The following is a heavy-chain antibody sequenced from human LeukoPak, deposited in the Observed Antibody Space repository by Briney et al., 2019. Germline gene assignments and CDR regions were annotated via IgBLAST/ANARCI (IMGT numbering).Heavy chain of an antibody. J-gene: IGHJ3*01. CDR1: GFTFNSYA. CDR2: ISTDWTTT. D-gene: IGHD6-19*01. CDR3: VKDPYSSGWYGGNAFDL. V-gene: IGHV3-64*04. Sequence: GGSLRLSCSASGFTFNSYAMHWVRQAPGKGLEYVSAISTDWTTTYYADFVKGRFTICRDNSKKTLYLQMNSLRVEDTAVYHCVKDPYSSGWYGGNAFDLWGQGTMVTVSS.